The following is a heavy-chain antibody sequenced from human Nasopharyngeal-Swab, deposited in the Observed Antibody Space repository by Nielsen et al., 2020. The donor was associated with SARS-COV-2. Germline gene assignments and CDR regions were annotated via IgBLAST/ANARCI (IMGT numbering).Heavy chain of an antibody. J-gene: IGHJ6*02. Sequence: GESLKISCAASGFTFSAHYMDWVRQAPGKGLEWVGRSRNKANSYTTEYAASVKGRFTISRDDSKNSLYLQMSSLRTEDTALYYCARDLSSIWTSGLGVSGQGTTVIVSS. CDR1: GFTFSAHY. D-gene: IGHD6-13*01. V-gene: IGHV3-72*01. CDR3: ARDLSSIWTSGLGV. CDR2: SRNKANSYTT.